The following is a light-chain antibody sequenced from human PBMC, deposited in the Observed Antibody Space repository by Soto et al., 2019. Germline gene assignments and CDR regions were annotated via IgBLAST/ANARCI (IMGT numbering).Light chain of an antibody. J-gene: IGLJ2*01. CDR1: SGSIASNY. V-gene: IGLV6-57*03. Sequence: NFLLTQPHSVSESPGKTVTISCTRSSGSIASNYVQWYQQRPGSAPTTVIYEDNQRPSGVPDRFSGSIDRSSNSASLTISGLKTEDEADYYWQSYDSSTSHVVFVGGTKITVL. CDR2: EDN. CDR3: QSYDSSTSHVV.